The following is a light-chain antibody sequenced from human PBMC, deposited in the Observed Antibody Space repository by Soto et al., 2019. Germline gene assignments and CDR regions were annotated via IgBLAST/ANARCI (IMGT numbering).Light chain of an antibody. J-gene: IGLJ1*01. V-gene: IGLV2-14*01. Sequence: QSVLAQPSSVSGSPGQSITISCTGTSTAVGGYNYVSWYQHHPGKGPKLIIYEVSNRPSGVSDRFSGSKSGNKASLIVSNLEAEDESDYYCGSYTSTDTPFVFGTGTKVTVL. CDR3: GSYTSTDTPFV. CDR1: STAVGGYNY. CDR2: EVS.